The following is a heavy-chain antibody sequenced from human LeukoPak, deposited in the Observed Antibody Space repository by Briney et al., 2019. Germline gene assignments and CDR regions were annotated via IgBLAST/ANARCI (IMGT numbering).Heavy chain of an antibody. CDR2: TYFTSKWTG. Sequence: SQTLSLTCAISGDNVSSDSASWHWIRQSPSRGLEWLGRTYFTSKWTGDPAVSVRGRITIKPDTSKNQFTLQLNSVSVEDTAVYYCARRASWNSYFDLWGQGTLVIVSS. D-gene: IGHD1-7*01. CDR3: ARRASWNSYFDL. V-gene: IGHV6-1*01. J-gene: IGHJ5*02. CDR1: GDNVSSDSAS.